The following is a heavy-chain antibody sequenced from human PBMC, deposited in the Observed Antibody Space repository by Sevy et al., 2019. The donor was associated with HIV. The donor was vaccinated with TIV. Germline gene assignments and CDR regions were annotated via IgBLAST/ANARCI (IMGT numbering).Heavy chain of an antibody. D-gene: IGHD2-2*01. CDR2: FYTSGGT. Sequence: SETLSLTCTVSGGSISSGNYYWSWIRQPAGKGLEWIGRFYTSGGTNYNPSLKSRLTISVDTSKNQLSLKLSSVTAADTAVYYCARESGDCSSTSCYEGVFDYWGQGTLVTVSS. CDR3: ARESGDCSSTSCYEGVFDY. J-gene: IGHJ4*02. V-gene: IGHV4-61*02. CDR1: GGSISSGNYY.